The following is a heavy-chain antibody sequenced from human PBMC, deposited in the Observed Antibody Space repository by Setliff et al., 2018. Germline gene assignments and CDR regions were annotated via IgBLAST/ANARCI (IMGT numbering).Heavy chain of an antibody. CDR3: EGRAVADQGFDI. Sequence: GGSLRLSCAVSGFIFSSYEMNWVRQAPGTGLEWVSSITTSGSATYYAESVRGRCTIPRDNAKNSLYLQMHSLRAEDTAVYYCEGRAVADQGFDIWGQGTPVTVSS. V-gene: IGHV3-48*03. CDR1: GFIFSSYE. J-gene: IGHJ3*02. CDR2: ITTSGSAT. D-gene: IGHD6-19*01.